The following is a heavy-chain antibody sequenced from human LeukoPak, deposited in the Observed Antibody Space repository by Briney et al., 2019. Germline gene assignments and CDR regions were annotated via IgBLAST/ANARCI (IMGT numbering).Heavy chain of an antibody. J-gene: IGHJ4*02. V-gene: IGHV3-21*01. CDR3: ARHFSGSGSYYFYFDY. CDR1: GFTFSTYS. D-gene: IGHD3-10*01. Sequence: PGGSLRLSCAASGFTFSTYSMNWVRRAPGKGLEWVSSISSCSSYIYYADSVKGRFTISRDNAKNSLFLQMNSLKAEDTAVYYCARHFSGSGSYYFYFDYWGQGTLVTVSS. CDR2: ISSCSSYI.